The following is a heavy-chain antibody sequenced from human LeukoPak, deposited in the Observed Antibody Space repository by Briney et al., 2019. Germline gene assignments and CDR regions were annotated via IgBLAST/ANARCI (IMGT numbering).Heavy chain of an antibody. CDR3: AKKAATTNPYYYDSSGYYDY. Sequence: PGGSLRLSCAASGFTFSSYAMSWVRQAPGKGLEWVSAVSGSGGSTYYADSVKGRFTISRDNSKNTLYLQMNSLRAEDTAVCYCAKKAATTNPYYYDSSGYYDYWGQGTLVTVSS. CDR2: VSGSGGST. D-gene: IGHD3-22*01. J-gene: IGHJ4*02. CDR1: GFTFSSYA. V-gene: IGHV3-23*01.